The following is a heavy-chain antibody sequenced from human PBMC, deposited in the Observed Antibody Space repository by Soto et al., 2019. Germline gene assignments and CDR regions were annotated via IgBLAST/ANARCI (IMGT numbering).Heavy chain of an antibody. CDR2: ISYDGSNK. D-gene: IGHD3-10*01. CDR3: AKPLVARVTMVRGVIIETWFDY. Sequence: QVQLVESGGGVVQPGRSLRLSCAASGFTFSSYGMHWVRQAPGKGLEWVAVISYDGSNKYYADSVKGRFTISRDNSKNTLYLQMNSLRAEDTAVYYCAKPLVARVTMVRGVIIETWFDYWGQGTLVTVSS. J-gene: IGHJ4*02. CDR1: GFTFSSYG. V-gene: IGHV3-30*18.